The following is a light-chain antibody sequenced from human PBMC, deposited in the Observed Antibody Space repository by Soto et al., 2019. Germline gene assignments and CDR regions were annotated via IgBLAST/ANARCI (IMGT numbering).Light chain of an antibody. Sequence: QSALTQPPSVSGAPGQRVTISCTGSSSNIGAGYDVHWYQQLPGTAPKLPIYGNSNRPSGVPDRFSGSKSGTSASLAITGLQAEDEADYYCQSYDSSLSVYVFGTGTKVTVL. V-gene: IGLV1-40*01. J-gene: IGLJ1*01. CDR2: GNS. CDR1: SSNIGAGYD. CDR3: QSYDSSLSVYV.